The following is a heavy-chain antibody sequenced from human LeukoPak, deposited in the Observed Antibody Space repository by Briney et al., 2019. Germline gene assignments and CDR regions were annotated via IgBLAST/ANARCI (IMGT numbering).Heavy chain of an antibody. J-gene: IGHJ5*02. Sequence: SETLSLTCTVSGGSISSSSHSWGWIRQPPGKGLERIGVVYHSGTTYYNSSLKSLVTISVDTSRNHFSLRLSSVTAADTAVYYCARYTSAYGWFDPWGQGTLVTVSS. V-gene: IGHV4-39*02. D-gene: IGHD2-2*01. CDR3: ARYTSAYGWFDP. CDR2: VYHSGTT. CDR1: GGSISSSSHS.